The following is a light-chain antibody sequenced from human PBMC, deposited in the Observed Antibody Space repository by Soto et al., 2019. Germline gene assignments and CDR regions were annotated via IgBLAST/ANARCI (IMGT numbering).Light chain of an antibody. J-gene: IGKJ1*01. CDR2: EAS. V-gene: IGKV1-5*03. CDR1: QSISNW. Sequence: QMTQSPSTLSASVGDRVTITCRASQSISNWLAWYQQKPGKAPKLLIYEASRLESGVPSRISGSGSGTEFTLTISSLQPDDFATYYCQQYTSYPWTFGQGTKVDIK. CDR3: QQYTSYPWT.